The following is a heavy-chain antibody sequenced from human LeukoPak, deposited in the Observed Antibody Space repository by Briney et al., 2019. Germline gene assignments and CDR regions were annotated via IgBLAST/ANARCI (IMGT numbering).Heavy chain of an antibody. CDR1: GGSISSGGYY. CDR2: IYYSGST. J-gene: IGHJ2*01. V-gene: IGHV4-31*03. D-gene: IGHD5-12*01. CDR3: ARGGGGYSWYFDL. Sequence: SQTLSLTCTVSGGSISSGGYYWSWIRQHPGKGLEWIGYIYYSGSTYYTPPLKNRVTISVATSKNQFSLRLSSVTAVDTAVYYCARGGGGYSWYFDLWGRGTLVTVSS.